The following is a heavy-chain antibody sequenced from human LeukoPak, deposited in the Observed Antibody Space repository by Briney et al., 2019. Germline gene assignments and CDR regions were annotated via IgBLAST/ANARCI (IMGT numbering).Heavy chain of an antibody. CDR3: ARRMIGIRFDP. CDR2: IYYSGSV. CDR1: GGSISSYY. J-gene: IGHJ5*02. D-gene: IGHD3-22*01. V-gene: IGHV4-39*01. Sequence: SSETLSLTCTVSGGSISSYYWGWIRQPPGKGLEWIASIYYSGSVHYNPSLKSRVTMSVDTSKNQFSLNLRSVTAADTAVYYCARRMIGIRFDPWGQGTLVTVSS.